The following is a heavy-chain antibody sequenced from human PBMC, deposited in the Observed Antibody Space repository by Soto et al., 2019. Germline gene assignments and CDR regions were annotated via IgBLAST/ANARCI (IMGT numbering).Heavy chain of an antibody. CDR2: MYPGDSDT. CDR3: ARVPGDYGDYYYGMDV. Sequence: GEPLRFSCTGSGYSFTRYWIGWVRQLPGKGLEWMGIMYPGDSDTRDSPSFQGQVTISADKTVSTAYLQWSSLKASDTAMYYCARVPGDYGDYYYGMDVWGQGTTVTV. D-gene: IGHD4-17*01. V-gene: IGHV5-51*01. J-gene: IGHJ6*02. CDR1: GYSFTRYW.